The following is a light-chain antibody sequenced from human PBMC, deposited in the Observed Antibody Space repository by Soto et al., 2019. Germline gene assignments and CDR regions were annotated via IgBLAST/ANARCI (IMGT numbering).Light chain of an antibody. CDR2: AAS. V-gene: IGKV1-9*01. CDR3: QQLNDYPRYT. J-gene: IGKJ2*01. CDR1: QGISSF. Sequence: DIPLTQSPSFLSASVGDRVTITCRASQGISSFLAWYQQKPEKAPKLLIYAASTLQSGVPSRFSGSGSGTEFTLTFSSLQPEDFATYYCQQLNDYPRYTFGQGTKLEIK.